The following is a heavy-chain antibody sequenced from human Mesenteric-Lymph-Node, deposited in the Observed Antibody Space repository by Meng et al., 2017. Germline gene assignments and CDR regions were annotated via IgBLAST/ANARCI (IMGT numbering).Heavy chain of an antibody. D-gene: IGHD4-17*01. Sequence: QGQQQGPGPGRVKPSGTLSLTCTVSGGSISSGGFYWSWIRQHPGKGLEWIGYIYYSGSTYYNPSLRSRVAISIDTSKNQFSLKLTSVTAADTAVYFCARTNYGDYNWFDPWGQGTLVTVSS. CDR3: ARTNYGDYNWFDP. CDR1: GGSISSGGFY. CDR2: IYYSGST. V-gene: IGHV4-31*03. J-gene: IGHJ5*02.